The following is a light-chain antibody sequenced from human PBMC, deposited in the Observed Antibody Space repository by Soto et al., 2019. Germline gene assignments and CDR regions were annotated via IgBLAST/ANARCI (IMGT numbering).Light chain of an antibody. CDR3: QQYGSSLWT. CDR1: QSVSSSY. Sequence: EIVLTQSPGTLSLSPGERATLSCRASQSVSSSYLAWYQQKPGQAPRLLIYGASSRATGIPDRFSGSGSGKDFTLTISRLEPEDVAVYYCQQYGSSLWTFGQGTKVEIK. V-gene: IGKV3-20*01. CDR2: GAS. J-gene: IGKJ1*01.